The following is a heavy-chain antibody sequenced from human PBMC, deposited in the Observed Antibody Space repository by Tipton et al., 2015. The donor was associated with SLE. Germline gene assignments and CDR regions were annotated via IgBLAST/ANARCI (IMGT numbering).Heavy chain of an antibody. V-gene: IGHV4-4*07. J-gene: IGHJ4*02. Sequence: TLSLTCSVPGVSISNYYWSWIRQPAGKGLEWIGRLYTSGTTNYNPSLKSRVTMSLHTSTNQFSLQLNSVTAADTAVYYCARAGGSGWPQHDYWGPGTLVTVSS. CDR3: ARAGGSGWPQHDY. CDR1: GVSISNYY. CDR2: LYTSGTT. D-gene: IGHD6-19*01.